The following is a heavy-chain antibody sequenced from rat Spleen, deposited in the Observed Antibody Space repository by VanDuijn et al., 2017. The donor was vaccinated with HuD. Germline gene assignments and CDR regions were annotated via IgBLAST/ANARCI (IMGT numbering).Heavy chain of an antibody. CDR3: TRQGIRGTEH. CDR2: IQSGGST. D-gene: IGHD4-3*01. J-gene: IGHJ2*01. Sequence: QVQLKESGPGLVQPSQTLSLTCTVSGFSLTSYNVHWVRQPPGKGLEWMGRIQSGGSTDYNSPLKSRLSISRDTSKNQVFLTMNSLQAEDTALYFCTRQGIRGTEHWGQGVMVTVST. V-gene: IGHV2-19*01. CDR1: GFSLTSYN.